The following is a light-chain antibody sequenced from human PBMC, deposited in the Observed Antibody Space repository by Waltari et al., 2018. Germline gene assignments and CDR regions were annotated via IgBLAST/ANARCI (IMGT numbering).Light chain of an antibody. V-gene: IGKV3-11*01. Sequence: EIVLTQSPATLSLSPGERATLSCRASQSISSFLAWYQQKPGQAPRLLIYDASNRATGIPARVGGSVSETDFTLTISSLEPEDFAVYYCQHRSNWPPEFTFGPGTKVYIK. CDR2: DAS. CDR3: QHRSNWPPEFT. J-gene: IGKJ3*01. CDR1: QSISSF.